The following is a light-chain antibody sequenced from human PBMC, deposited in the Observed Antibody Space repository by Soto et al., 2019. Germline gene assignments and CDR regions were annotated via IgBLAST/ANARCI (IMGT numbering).Light chain of an antibody. CDR3: QQYNDLMT. CDR2: GVS. Sequence: MVMTQSPATLSVSPGERATISCRASQSVRRNLAWYQLKRGHAPRRLIYGVSTRATGIPARFSGSGSGIEFIHPILSMQYEDFDVYYCQQYNDLMTFGQGTRLEIK. CDR1: QSVRRN. V-gene: IGKV3-15*01. J-gene: IGKJ5*01.